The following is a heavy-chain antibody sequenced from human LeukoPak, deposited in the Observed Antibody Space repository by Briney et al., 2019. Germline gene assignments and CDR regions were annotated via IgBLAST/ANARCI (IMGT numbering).Heavy chain of an antibody. J-gene: IGHJ5*02. CDR2: INWNGGST. V-gene: IGHV3-20*04. Sequence: GGSLRLSCAASGFTFDDYGVSWVRQAPGKGLEWVSAINWNGGSTGYGDSVKGRFTISRDNAKNSLYLQMNSLRAEDTALYYCARDSGIGESGSGGGWFDACGQGTRLTVSS. D-gene: IGHD3-3*01. CDR3: ARDSGIGESGSGGGWFDA. CDR1: GFTFDDYG.